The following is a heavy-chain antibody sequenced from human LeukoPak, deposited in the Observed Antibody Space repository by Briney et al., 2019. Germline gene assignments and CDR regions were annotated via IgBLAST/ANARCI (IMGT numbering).Heavy chain of an antibody. CDR1: GFTFSSYE. D-gene: IGHD2-21*02. V-gene: IGHV3-48*03. J-gene: IGHJ6*03. Sequence: GGSLRLSCAASGFTFSSYEMNWVRQAPGKGLEWVSYISSSGSTKYYADSVKGRFTISRDNAKNSLYLQMNSLKAEDTAVYYCARVIVVVTGNYMDVWGKGTTVTISS. CDR3: ARVIVVVTGNYMDV. CDR2: ISSSGSTK.